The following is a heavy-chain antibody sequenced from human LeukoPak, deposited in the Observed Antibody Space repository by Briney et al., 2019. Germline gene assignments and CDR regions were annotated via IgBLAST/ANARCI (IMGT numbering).Heavy chain of an antibody. J-gene: IGHJ5*02. Sequence: ASVKVPCKASGGTFSSYAINWVRQAPGQGLEWMGWINTNTGNPTYAQGFTGRFVFSLDTSVSTAYLQISSLKAEDTAVYYCARRPYCTNGVCYGELGFDPWGQGTLVTVSS. D-gene: IGHD2-8*01. CDR2: INTNTGNP. CDR1: GGTFSSYA. V-gene: IGHV7-4-1*02. CDR3: ARRPYCTNGVCYGELGFDP.